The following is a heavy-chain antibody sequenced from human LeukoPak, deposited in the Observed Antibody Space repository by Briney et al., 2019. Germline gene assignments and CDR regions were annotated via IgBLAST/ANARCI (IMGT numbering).Heavy chain of an antibody. CDR1: GGTYA. CDR2: INPSGGST. Sequence: ASVNVSCKASGGTYAISWVRQAPGQGLEWMGIINPSGGSTSYAQKFQGRVTMTRDTSTSTVYMELSSLRSEDTAVYYCASGTYFDYWGQGTLVTVSS. CDR3: ASGTYFDY. J-gene: IGHJ4*02. V-gene: IGHV1-46*01. D-gene: IGHD1-14*01.